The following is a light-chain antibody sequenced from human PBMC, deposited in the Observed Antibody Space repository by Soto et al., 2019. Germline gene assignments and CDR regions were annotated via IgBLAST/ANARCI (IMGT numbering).Light chain of an antibody. CDR1: SSNIGAGYD. J-gene: IGLJ3*02. Sequence: QSVLTQPPSVSGTLGQRVTISCTGSSSNIGAGYDVQWYQQLPGTAPKLLIHSNTNRPSGVPDRFSASKSGTSASLAISGLQSEDEADYYCAAWDDSLSCPVFGGGTKLTVL. V-gene: IGLV1-40*01. CDR3: AAWDDSLSCPV. CDR2: SNT.